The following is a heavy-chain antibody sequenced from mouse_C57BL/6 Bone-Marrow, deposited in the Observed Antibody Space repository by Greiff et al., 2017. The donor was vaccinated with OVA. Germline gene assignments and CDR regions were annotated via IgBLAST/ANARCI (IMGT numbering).Heavy chain of an antibody. CDR1: GFTFSDYG. J-gene: IGHJ3*01. CDR3: ARSYSAWFAY. CDR2: ISSGSSTI. Sequence: EVMLVESGGGLVKPGGSLKLSCAASGFTFSDYGMHWVRQAPEKGLEWVAYISSGSSTIYYADTVKGRFTISRDNAKNTLYLQMTSLRSEDTAMYYCARSYSAWFAYWGQGTLVTVSA. D-gene: IGHD6-2*01. V-gene: IGHV5-17*01.